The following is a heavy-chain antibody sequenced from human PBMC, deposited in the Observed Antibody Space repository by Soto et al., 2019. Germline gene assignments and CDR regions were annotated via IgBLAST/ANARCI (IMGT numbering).Heavy chain of an antibody. J-gene: IGHJ4*02. CDR1: GGTFSSYA. CDR2: IIPIFGTA. CDR3: ASRRTIFGVVINPFDY. V-gene: IGHV1-69*12. D-gene: IGHD3-3*01. Sequence: QVQLVQSGAEVKKPGSSVKVSCKASGGTFSSYAISWVRQAPGQGLEWMGGIIPIFGTANYAQKFQGRVTITADESTSTAYMELSSLRSEDTAVYYCASRRTIFGVVINPFDYWGQGTLVTVSS.